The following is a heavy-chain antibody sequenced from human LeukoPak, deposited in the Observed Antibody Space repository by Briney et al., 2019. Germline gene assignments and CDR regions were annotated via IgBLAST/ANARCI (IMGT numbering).Heavy chain of an antibody. J-gene: IGHJ4*02. D-gene: IGHD1-26*01. V-gene: IGHV3-7*01. Sequence: GGSLSLSCEASGFTFNSYWLTWVRQTPGMGLEWVANIKLDGSEKYYVDSVKGRFTVSRDNAKNSLYLQMNSLRVEDTAVYYCARIDRGNYFLDFWGQGTLVTVSS. CDR3: ARIDRGNYFLDF. CDR1: GFTFNSYW. CDR2: IKLDGSEK.